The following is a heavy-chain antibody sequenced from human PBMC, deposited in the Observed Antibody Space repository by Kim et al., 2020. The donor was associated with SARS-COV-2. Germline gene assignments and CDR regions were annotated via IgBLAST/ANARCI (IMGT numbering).Heavy chain of an antibody. J-gene: IGHJ4*02. CDR1: GFTFSYFF. CDR3: VRGNSRDY. CDR2: IGRTGSDT. Sequence: GGSLRLSCTTSGFTFSYFFFNWVRQPPGKGLEWVSSIGRTGSDTYYSNSVRGRFTISRDNTQNSLSVQMNSLRPEDTGVYYCVRGNSRDYWGQGTLVTVSS. V-gene: IGHV3-21*01.